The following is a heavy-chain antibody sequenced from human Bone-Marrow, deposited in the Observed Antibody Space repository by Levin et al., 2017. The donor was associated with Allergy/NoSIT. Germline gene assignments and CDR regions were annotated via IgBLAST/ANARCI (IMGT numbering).Heavy chain of an antibody. CDR2: IKNKIDGGTT. Sequence: GASVKVSCAASGFTFSNVWMSWVRQAPGRGLEWVGRIKNKIDGGTTDYAAPVKGRFTISRDDSKDTLYLQMNSLKTEDTAVYFCTTEYSGYDSDYFYYMDFWGKGTTVTVSS. V-gene: IGHV3-15*01. CDR1: GFTFSNVW. J-gene: IGHJ6*03. CDR3: TTEYSGYDSDYFYYMDF. D-gene: IGHD5-12*01.